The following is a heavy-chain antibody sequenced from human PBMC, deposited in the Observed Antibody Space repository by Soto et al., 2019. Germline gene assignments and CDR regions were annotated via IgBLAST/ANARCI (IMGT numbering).Heavy chain of an antibody. CDR1: GSSISSSNW. V-gene: IGHV4-4*02. D-gene: IGHD2-15*01. J-gene: IGHJ3*01. CDR2: IYHSGST. Sequence: SETLSLTCAVSGSSISSSNWWSWVRQPPGKGLEWIGEIYHSGSTYYNPSLKSRVTISVDTSNNLFSLHLLSVTAADTAVYYCARRGLMLLPIWGQGTMVTVSS. CDR3: ARRGLMLLPI.